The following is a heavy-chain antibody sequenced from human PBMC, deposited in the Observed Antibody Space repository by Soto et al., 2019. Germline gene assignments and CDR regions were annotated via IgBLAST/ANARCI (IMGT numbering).Heavy chain of an antibody. V-gene: IGHV3-21*01. CDR1: GFTFSSYT. CDR2: ISSTGTYI. CDR3: ARDFMMNWKQGGFDP. D-gene: IGHD1-1*01. J-gene: IGHJ5*02. Sequence: EVQLEESGGGLVKPGGSLRLSCAASGFTFSSYTMNWVRQAPGKGLEWVSSISSTGTYIYYADSVRGRFTIFRDNARKTLYLQMNSLRVEDTAVYYCARDFMMNWKQGGFDPWGQGTLVTVSS.